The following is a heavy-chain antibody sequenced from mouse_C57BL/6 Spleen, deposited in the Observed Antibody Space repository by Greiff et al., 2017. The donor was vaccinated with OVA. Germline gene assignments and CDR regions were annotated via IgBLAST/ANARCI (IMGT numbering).Heavy chain of an antibody. CDR1: GFTFSSYT. J-gene: IGHJ3*01. CDR3: ARGYYGSEDWFAY. D-gene: IGHD1-1*01. V-gene: IGHV5-9*01. Sequence: EVHLVESGGGLVKPGGSLKLSCAASGFTFSSYTMSWVRQTPEKRLEWVATISGGGGNTYYPDSVKGRFTISRDNAKNTLYLQMSSLRSEDTALYYCARGYYGSEDWFAYWGQGTLVTVSA. CDR2: ISGGGGNT.